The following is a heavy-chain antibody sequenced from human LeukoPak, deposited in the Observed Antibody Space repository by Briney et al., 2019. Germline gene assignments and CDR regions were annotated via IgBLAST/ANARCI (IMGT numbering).Heavy chain of an antibody. V-gene: IGHV3-9*01. Sequence: PGGSLRLSCAASGFTFDDYAMHWVRHAPGKGLEWVSGISWNSGSIGYADSVKGRFTISRDNAKNSLYLQMNSLRAEDTALYYCAKDITRHLVKRYFDYWGQGTLVTVSS. CDR1: GFTFDDYA. D-gene: IGHD6-6*01. CDR3: AKDITRHLVKRYFDY. CDR2: ISWNSGSI. J-gene: IGHJ4*02.